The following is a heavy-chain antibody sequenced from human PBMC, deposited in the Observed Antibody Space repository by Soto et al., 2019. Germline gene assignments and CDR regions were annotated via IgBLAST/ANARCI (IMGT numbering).Heavy chain of an antibody. V-gene: IGHV4-59*01. Sequence: SETLSLTCTVSGGSISSYYWSWIRQPPGKGLEWIGYIYYSGSTNYNPSLKSRVTISVDTSKNQFSLKLSSVTAADTAVYYCARGVTTGTTVLWAEPYFDYWGQGTLVTVSS. CDR1: GGSISSYY. CDR3: ARGVTTGTTVLWAEPYFDY. CDR2: IYYSGST. J-gene: IGHJ4*02. D-gene: IGHD1-1*01.